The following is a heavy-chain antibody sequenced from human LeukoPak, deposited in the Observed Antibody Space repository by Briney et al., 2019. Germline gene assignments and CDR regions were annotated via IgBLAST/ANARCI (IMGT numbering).Heavy chain of an antibody. Sequence: GGSLRLSCAASGFTFSRYAMSWVRQPPGKGLEWVSIVYTDGRTYHADSVKGRFTISRDNSKNTVHLHMNSLTAEDTAVYYCARVWELSFDYWGQGTLVTVSS. CDR1: GFTFSRYA. J-gene: IGHJ4*02. CDR3: ARVWELSFDY. CDR2: VYTDGRT. V-gene: IGHV3-53*01. D-gene: IGHD1-26*01.